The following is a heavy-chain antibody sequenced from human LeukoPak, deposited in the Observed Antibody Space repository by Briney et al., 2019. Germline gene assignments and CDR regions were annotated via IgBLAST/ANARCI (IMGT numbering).Heavy chain of an antibody. CDR3: GRRRIDCSDTGCYVDY. D-gene: IGHD2-15*01. CDR2: MNPNRGDT. V-gene: IGHV1-2*02. Sequence: GASVKVSCKASGYTFTCYYIHWMRQAPGQGLEWMGWMNPNRGDTSYAQKFQGRVTMTRDTPINTAYMELSGLTSDDTAVYYCGRRRIDCSDTGCYVDYWGQGTLVTVSS. CDR1: GYTFTCYY. J-gene: IGHJ4*02.